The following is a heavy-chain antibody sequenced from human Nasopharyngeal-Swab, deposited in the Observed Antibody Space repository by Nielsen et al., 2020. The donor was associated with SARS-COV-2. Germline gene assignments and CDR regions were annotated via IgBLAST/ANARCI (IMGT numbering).Heavy chain of an antibody. CDR2: IYYSGST. Sequence: CTVSGGSISSYYWSWIRQPPGKGLEWIGYIYYSGSTNYNPSLKSRVTMSVDTSKNQFSLKLSSVTAADTAVYYCAREVTIFGVVIPRNWFDPWGQGTLVTVSS. J-gene: IGHJ5*02. CDR3: AREVTIFGVVIPRNWFDP. CDR1: GGSISSYY. D-gene: IGHD3-3*01. V-gene: IGHV4-59*12.